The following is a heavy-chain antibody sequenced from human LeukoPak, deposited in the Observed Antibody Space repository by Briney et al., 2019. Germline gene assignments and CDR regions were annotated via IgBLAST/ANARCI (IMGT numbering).Heavy chain of an antibody. Sequence: GASVKVSCKASGYTFTGYYVHWVRQAPGQGLEWMGWINPNSGGTKYAQKFQGRVTMTRDTSISTAYMELSRLRSDDTAVFYCGGLLQCTVAGSWGQGTLVTVSS. CDR3: GGLLQCTVAGS. J-gene: IGHJ5*02. CDR1: GYTFTGYY. CDR2: INPNSGGT. D-gene: IGHD6-19*01. V-gene: IGHV1-2*02.